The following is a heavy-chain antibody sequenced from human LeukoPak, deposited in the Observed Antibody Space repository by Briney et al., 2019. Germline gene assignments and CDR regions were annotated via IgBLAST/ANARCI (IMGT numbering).Heavy chain of an antibody. CDR2: IYHTGST. Sequence: SETLSLTCNVSGGSITITNHYWGWIRQPPGKGLEWIGSIYHTGSTYYNPSLKSRVTISVDTSKNQFSLKLSSVTAADTAVYYCARQDYYFDYWGQGTLVTVSS. J-gene: IGHJ4*02. V-gene: IGHV4-39*01. D-gene: IGHD3/OR15-3a*01. CDR1: GGSITITNHY. CDR3: ARQDYYFDY.